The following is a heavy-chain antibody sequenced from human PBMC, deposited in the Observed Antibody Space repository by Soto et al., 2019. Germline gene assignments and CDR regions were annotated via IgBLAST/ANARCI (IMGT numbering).Heavy chain of an antibody. J-gene: IGHJ5*02. D-gene: IGHD6-13*01. CDR1: GFTFSSYP. V-gene: IGHV3-30-3*01. CDR3: ARSNGSSGHWSDP. CDR2: ISVNGNNI. Sequence: QVQLVESGGGVVQPGRSLRLSCAASGFTFSSYPMHWVRQAPGKGPEWVAVISVNGNNIHYGDSVKGRFTISRDNSKNTLYRQMSSLRVGDAAVYYCARSNGSSGHWSDPWGQGPLVTVSS.